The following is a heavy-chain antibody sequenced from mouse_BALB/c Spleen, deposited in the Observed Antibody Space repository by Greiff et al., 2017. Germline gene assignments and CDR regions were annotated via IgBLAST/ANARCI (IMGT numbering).Heavy chain of an antibody. D-gene: IGHD1-2*01. CDR2: ISSGGGNT. CDR1: GFTFSSYT. V-gene: IGHV5-9*03. J-gene: IGHJ4*01. CDR3: ARSGYGAMDY. Sequence: EVHLVESGGGLVKPGGSLKLSCAASGFTFSSYTMSWVRQTPEKRLELVATISSGGGNTYYPDSVKGRFTISRDNAKNNLYLQMSSLRSEDTALYYCARSGYGAMDYWGQGTSVTVSS.